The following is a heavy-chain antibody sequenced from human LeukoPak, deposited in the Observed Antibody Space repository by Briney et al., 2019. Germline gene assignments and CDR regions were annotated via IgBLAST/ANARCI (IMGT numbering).Heavy chain of an antibody. D-gene: IGHD4-23*01. CDR1: GGSFSGYY. V-gene: IGHV4-34*01. J-gene: IGHJ3*02. CDR2: INHSGST. CDR3: ARLTRFHHGNVI. Sequence: NPSETLSLTCAVYGGSFSGYYWSWIRQPPGKGLEWIGEINHSGSTNYNPSLKSRVTISVDTSKNQFSLKLSSVTAADTAVYYCARLTRFHHGNVIWGQGTMVTVSS.